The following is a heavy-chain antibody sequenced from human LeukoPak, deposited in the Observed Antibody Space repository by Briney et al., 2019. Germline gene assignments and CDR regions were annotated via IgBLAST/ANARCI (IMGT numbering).Heavy chain of an antibody. CDR2: IKQDGSEK. J-gene: IGHJ6*03. V-gene: IGHV3-7*01. Sequence: GGSLRLSCAASGFTFSSYWMSWVRQAPGKGLEWVANIKQDGSEKYYVDSVKGRFTISRDNAKNSLYLQMNSLRAEDTAVYYCARRVVPAARVLYYYYYYMDVWGKGTTVTVSS. CDR3: ARRVVPAARVLYYYYYYMDV. CDR1: GFTFSSYW. D-gene: IGHD2-2*01.